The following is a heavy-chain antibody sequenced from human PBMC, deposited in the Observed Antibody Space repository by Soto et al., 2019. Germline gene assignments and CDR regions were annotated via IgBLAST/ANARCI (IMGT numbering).Heavy chain of an antibody. CDR3: ARDLFRTYYDILTGPTHLDY. CDR1: GYTFTSYG. J-gene: IGHJ4*02. D-gene: IGHD3-9*01. Sequence: ASVKVSCKASGYTFTSYGISWVRQAPGQGVEWMGWISAYNGNTNYAQKLQGRVTMTTDTSTSTAYMELRSLRSDDTAVYYCARDLFRTYYDILTGPTHLDYWGQGTLVTVSS. CDR2: ISAYNGNT. V-gene: IGHV1-18*04.